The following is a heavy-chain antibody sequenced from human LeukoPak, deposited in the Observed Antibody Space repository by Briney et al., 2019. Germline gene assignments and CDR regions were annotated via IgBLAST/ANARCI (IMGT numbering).Heavy chain of an antibody. J-gene: IGHJ5*02. V-gene: IGHV1-2*06. CDR3: ARDRQRRESWFDP. Sequence: ASVTVSCKASGYTFTGYYMHWVRQAPGQGLEWMGRINPNSGGTNYAQKFQGRVTMTRDTSISTAYMELSRLRSDDTAVYYCARDRQRRESWFDPWGQRTLVTVSS. CDR1: GYTFTGYY. D-gene: IGHD2/OR15-2a*01. CDR2: INPNSGGT.